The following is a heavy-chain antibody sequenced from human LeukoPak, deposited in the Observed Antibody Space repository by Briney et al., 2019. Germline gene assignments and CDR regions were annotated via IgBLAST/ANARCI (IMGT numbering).Heavy chain of an antibody. Sequence: SETLSLTCTVSGGSVSSGSYYWSWIRQPPGKGLEWIGEINHSGSTNYNPSLKSRVTISVDTSKNQFSLKLSSVTAADTAVYYCARGSDYDFWSGYPYYFDYWGQGTLVTVSS. CDR1: GGSVSSGSYY. J-gene: IGHJ4*02. D-gene: IGHD3-3*01. CDR3: ARGSDYDFWSGYPYYFDY. CDR2: INHSGST. V-gene: IGHV4-61*01.